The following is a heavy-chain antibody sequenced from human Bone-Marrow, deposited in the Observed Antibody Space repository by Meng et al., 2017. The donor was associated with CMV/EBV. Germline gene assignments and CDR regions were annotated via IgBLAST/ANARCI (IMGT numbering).Heavy chain of an antibody. CDR2: IYYSGST. CDR3: ARGNFDIVVVPAAIGGWFDP. J-gene: IGHJ5*02. V-gene: IGHV4-39*07. Sequence: SETLSLTCTVSGGSVSSGSYYWSWLRQPPGKGLEWIGSIYYSGSTYYNPSLKSRVTISVDTSKNQFSLKLSSVTAADTAVYYCARGNFDIVVVPAAIGGWFDPWGQGTLVTVSS. D-gene: IGHD2-2*01. CDR1: GGSVSSGSYY.